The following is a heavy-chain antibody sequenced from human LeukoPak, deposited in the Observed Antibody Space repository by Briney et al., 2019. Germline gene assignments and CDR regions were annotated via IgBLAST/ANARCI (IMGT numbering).Heavy chain of an antibody. Sequence: GGSLRLSCAASGFTFNTYTMNWVHQAPGKGLEWVSSISSSSNHIYYADSVKGRFTISRDNAANSLYLQMNSLRAEDTAVYHCARDRGLTYYYDSSGYRPMDVWGKGTTVTVSS. CDR1: GFTFNTYT. CDR3: ARDRGLTYYYDSSGYRPMDV. CDR2: ISSSSNHI. V-gene: IGHV3-21*01. J-gene: IGHJ6*03. D-gene: IGHD3-22*01.